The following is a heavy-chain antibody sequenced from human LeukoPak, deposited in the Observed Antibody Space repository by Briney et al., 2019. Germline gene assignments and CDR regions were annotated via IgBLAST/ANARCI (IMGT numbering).Heavy chain of an antibody. CDR2: ISSSSSYT. CDR3: ARWGVLELVFDY. CDR1: GFTFSDYY. Sequence: SGGSLRLSCAASGFTFSDYYMSWIRQAPGKGLEWVSYISSSSSYTNYADSVKGRFTISRDNAKNSLYLQMNCLRAEDTAVYYCARWGVLELVFDYWGQGTLVTVSS. V-gene: IGHV3-11*06. D-gene: IGHD1-7*01. J-gene: IGHJ4*02.